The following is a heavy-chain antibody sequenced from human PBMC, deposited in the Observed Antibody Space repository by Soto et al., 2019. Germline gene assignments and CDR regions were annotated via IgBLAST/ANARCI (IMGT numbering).Heavy chain of an antibody. V-gene: IGHV1-69*06. CDR1: GGTFSSYA. Sequence: QVQLVQSGAEVKKPGSPVKVSCKASGGTFSSYAISWVRQAPGQGLEWMGGILPIFGTANYARKFQGRFPITTDRSTSTAYMELSSLRSEDTDVYYCAKASTLTVHCGSVGCPRMDVWGQGTTGTVSS. J-gene: IGHJ6*02. CDR3: AKASTLTVHCGSVGCPRMDV. D-gene: IGHD2-21*01. CDR2: ILPIFGTA.